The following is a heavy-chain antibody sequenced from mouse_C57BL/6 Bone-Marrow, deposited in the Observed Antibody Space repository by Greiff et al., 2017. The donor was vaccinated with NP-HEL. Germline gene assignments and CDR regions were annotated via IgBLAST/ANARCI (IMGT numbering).Heavy chain of an antibody. Sequence: VQLQESGAELARPGASVKLSCKASGYTFTSYGISWVKQSTGQGLEWIGEIYPRSGNTYYNEKFKGKATLTADKSSSTAYMELRSLTSEDSAVYFCARIEWGGMDYWGQGTSVTVSS. J-gene: IGHJ4*01. CDR3: ARIEWGGMDY. CDR2: IYPRSGNT. CDR1: GYTFTSYG. V-gene: IGHV1-81*01. D-gene: IGHD1-3*01.